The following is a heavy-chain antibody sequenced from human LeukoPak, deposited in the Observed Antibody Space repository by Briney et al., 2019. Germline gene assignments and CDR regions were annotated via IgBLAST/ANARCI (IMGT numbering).Heavy chain of an antibody. V-gene: IGHV3-72*01. CDR2: TRNKAKSYTT. Sequence: GGSLRLSCAASGFTFSDHYMDWVRQAPGKGLEWVGRTRNKAKSYTTEYAASVKGRFTISRDDSKNSLYLQMNSLKTEDTAVYCCTRGGSGSPLDYWGQGTLVTVSS. CDR3: TRGGSGSPLDY. CDR1: GFTFSDHY. D-gene: IGHD1-26*01. J-gene: IGHJ4*02.